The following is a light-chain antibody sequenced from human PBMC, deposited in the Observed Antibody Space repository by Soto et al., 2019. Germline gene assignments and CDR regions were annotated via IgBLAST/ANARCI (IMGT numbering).Light chain of an antibody. CDR3: SSYTSSSPWV. V-gene: IGLV2-14*01. J-gene: IGLJ3*02. CDR2: DVS. CDR1: SSDVGGYNY. Sequence: QSALTQPASVSGSPGQSIAISCTGTSSDVGGYNYVSWYQQHPGKTPNLMIYDVSNRPSGVSNRFSGSKSGNTASLTISRLQAEDEADYYCSSYTSSSPWVFGGGTKLTVL.